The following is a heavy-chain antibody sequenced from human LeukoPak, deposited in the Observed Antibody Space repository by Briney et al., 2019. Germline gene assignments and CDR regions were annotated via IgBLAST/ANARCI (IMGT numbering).Heavy chain of an antibody. CDR3: ARGQMVRGVFYYYYGMDA. V-gene: IGHV3-64*01. D-gene: IGHD3-10*01. J-gene: IGHJ6*02. Sequence: PGGSLRLSCAASGFTFSSYAMHWVRQALGKGLEYVSAISSNGGSTYYANSVKGRFTISRDNSKNTLYLQMGSLRAEDMAVYYCARGQMVRGVFYYYYGMDAWGQGTTVTVSS. CDR1: GFTFSSYA. CDR2: ISSNGGST.